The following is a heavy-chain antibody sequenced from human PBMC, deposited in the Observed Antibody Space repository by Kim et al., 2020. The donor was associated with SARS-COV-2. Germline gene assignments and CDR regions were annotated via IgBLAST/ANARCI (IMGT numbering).Heavy chain of an antibody. CDR1: GYTFTSYG. CDR3: AREARYYGSGRSSYYYYYGMDV. Sequence: ASVKVSCKASGYTFTSYGISWVRQAPGQGLEWMGWISAYNGNTNYAQKLQGRVTMTTDTSTSTAYMELRSLRSDDTAVYYCAREARYYGSGRSSYYYYYGMDVWGQGTTVTVSS. J-gene: IGHJ6*02. CDR2: ISAYNGNT. V-gene: IGHV1-18*04. D-gene: IGHD3-10*01.